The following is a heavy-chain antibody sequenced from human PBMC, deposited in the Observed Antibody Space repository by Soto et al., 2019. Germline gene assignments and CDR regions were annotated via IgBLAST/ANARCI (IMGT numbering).Heavy chain of an antibody. CDR2: IKQDGSEK. D-gene: IGHD3-3*01. CDR1: GFTFSSYW. CDR3: ARVGYYDFWSGYYTYDYYGMEV. J-gene: IGHJ6*04. Sequence: GWSLRLSCAASGFTFSSYWMSLVRQAPGKGLEWVANIKQDGSEKYYVDSVKGRFTISRDNAKNSLYLQMNSLRDEDTAVYYCARVGYYDFWSGYYTYDYYGMEVWGKGTKVTVSS. V-gene: IGHV3-7*01.